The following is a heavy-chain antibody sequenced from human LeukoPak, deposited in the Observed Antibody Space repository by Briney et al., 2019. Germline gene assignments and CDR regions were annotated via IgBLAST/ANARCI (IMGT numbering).Heavy chain of an antibody. Sequence: PSEALSLTCTVSGDSISSGDYYWSWIRQPAGKGLEWIGRISSSGSTNYNPSLKSRVTISVDTSKNQFSLKLSSVTAADTAVYYCARDLMNYYGSGSSMDVWGKGTTVTVSS. J-gene: IGHJ6*03. V-gene: IGHV4-61*02. CDR2: ISSSGST. D-gene: IGHD3-10*01. CDR3: ARDLMNYYGSGSSMDV. CDR1: GDSISSGDYY.